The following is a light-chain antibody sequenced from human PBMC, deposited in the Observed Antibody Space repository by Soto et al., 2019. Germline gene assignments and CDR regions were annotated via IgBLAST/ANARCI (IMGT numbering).Light chain of an antibody. CDR3: CSYAGSSTV. CDR2: EVS. V-gene: IGLV2-23*02. Sequence: QSALTQPASVSGSPGQSITISCTGTSSDVGSYNLVSWYQQHPGKAPKLMIYEVSKRPSGVSNRFSGYKSGNTASLTISGLQAEDEADYYCCSYAGSSTVFGTGTKLTVL. J-gene: IGLJ1*01. CDR1: SSDVGSYNL.